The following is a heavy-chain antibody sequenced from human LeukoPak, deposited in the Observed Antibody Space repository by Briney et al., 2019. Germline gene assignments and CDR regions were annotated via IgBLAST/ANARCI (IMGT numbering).Heavy chain of an antibody. CDR1: GYTFTSYY. CDR3: ARVTGLDYGDYDFDC. V-gene: IGHV1-46*01. J-gene: IGHJ4*02. Sequence: ASVKVSCKASGYTFTSYYMHWVRQAPGQGLEWMGIINPSGGSTSYAQKFQGRVTMTRDMSTSTVYMELSSLRSEDTAVYYCARVTGLDYGDYDFDCWGQGTLVTVSS. CDR2: INPSGGST. D-gene: IGHD4-17*01.